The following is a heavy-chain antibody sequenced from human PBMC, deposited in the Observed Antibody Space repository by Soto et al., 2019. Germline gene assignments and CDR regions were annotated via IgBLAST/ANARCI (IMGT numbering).Heavy chain of an antibody. CDR3: AKALGSSFLYNAEYFHY. D-gene: IGHD3-3*01. J-gene: IGHJ1*01. CDR2: LSWNSGNL. V-gene: IGHV3-9*01. Sequence: EVQLVESGGRLVQPGRSLRLSCVASGFAFDQYAMHWVRQAPGKGLEWVSVLSWNSGNLDYADSVKGRFTMSKDNANNSLYLQMNSLRAEDTALYYCAKALGSSFLYNAEYFHYWGQGTLVTVSS. CDR1: GFAFDQYA.